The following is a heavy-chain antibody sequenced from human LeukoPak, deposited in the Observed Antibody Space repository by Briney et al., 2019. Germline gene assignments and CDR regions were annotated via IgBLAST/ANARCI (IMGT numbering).Heavy chain of an antibody. CDR2: IIPIFGTA. V-gene: IGHV1-69*05. Sequence: EASVKVSCKASGGTFSSYAISRVRQAPGQGLEWMGGIIPIFGTANYAQKFQGRVTITTDESTSTAYMELSSLRSEDTAVYYCARGGASTVNEYWGQGTLVTVSS. CDR3: ARGGASTVNEY. J-gene: IGHJ4*02. CDR1: GGTFSSYA. D-gene: IGHD4-11*01.